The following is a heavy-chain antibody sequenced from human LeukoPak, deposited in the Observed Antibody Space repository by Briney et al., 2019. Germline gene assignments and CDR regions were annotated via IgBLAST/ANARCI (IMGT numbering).Heavy chain of an antibody. CDR1: AGSCSSVA. D-gene: IGHD2-15*01. CDR3: ATGSVAARAYYYYYYMDV. Sequence: RGSSVEVSCRASAGSCSSVAISGVREAPGKRLEWMGGIIPIFGTANYAQKFQGRVTITTGESTSTAYMELSSLRSEDTAVYYCATGSVAARAYYYYYYMDVWGKGTTVTVSS. J-gene: IGHJ6*03. CDR2: IIPIFGTA. V-gene: IGHV1-69*05.